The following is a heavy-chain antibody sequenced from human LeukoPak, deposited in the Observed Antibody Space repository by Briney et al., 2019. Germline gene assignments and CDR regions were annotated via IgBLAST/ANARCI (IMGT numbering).Heavy chain of an antibody. CDR2: IYYSGST. J-gene: IGHJ4*02. CDR1: GGSISSYY. V-gene: IGHV4-59*01. Sequence: SETLSLTCTVSGGSISSYYWSWIRQPPGKGLEWIGYIYYSGSTNYNPSLKSRVTISVDTSKNQFSLKLSSVTAADTAVYYCARMGYQLLLDYWGQGTLVTVSS. D-gene: IGHD2-2*01. CDR3: ARMGYQLLLDY.